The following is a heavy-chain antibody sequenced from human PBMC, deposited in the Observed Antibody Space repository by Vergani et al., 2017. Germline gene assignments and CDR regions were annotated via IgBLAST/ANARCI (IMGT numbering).Heavy chain of an antibody. CDR3: ARERNAYYDFWSGYYTQYYFDY. D-gene: IGHD3-3*01. Sequence: VQLVETGGGVVQPGGSLRLYCATSGFSFNTYGAHWVRQAPGKGLEWVSGINWNGGSTGYADSVKGRFTISRDNAKNSLYLQMNSLRAEDTALYYCARERNAYYDFWSGYYTQYYFDYWGQGTLVTVSS. J-gene: IGHJ4*02. CDR1: GFSFNTYG. V-gene: IGHV3-20*04. CDR2: INWNGGST.